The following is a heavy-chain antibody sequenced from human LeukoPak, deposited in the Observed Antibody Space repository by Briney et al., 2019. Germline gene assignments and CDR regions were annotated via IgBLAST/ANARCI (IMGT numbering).Heavy chain of an antibody. CDR2: IYSGGST. J-gene: IGHJ4*02. D-gene: IGHD1/OR15-1a*01. V-gene: IGHV3-53*05. CDR1: GFTVSSNY. CDR3: AQDIPIEQVPLLGPGF. Sequence: PGGSLRLSCAVSGFTVSSNYMSWVRQAPGKGLEWVSVIYSGGSTYYADPVKGRFTISRDNSKNTVYLQMNSLRSEDTAVYFCAQDIPIEQVPLLGPGFWGQGTLVTVSS.